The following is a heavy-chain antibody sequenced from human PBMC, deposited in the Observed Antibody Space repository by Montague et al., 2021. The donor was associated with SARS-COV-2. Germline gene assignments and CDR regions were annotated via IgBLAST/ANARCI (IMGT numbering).Heavy chain of an antibody. V-gene: IGHV4-39*01. J-gene: IGHJ4*02. CDR1: GASISSRSYY. Sequence: SETLSLTCTVSGASISSRSYYWGWIRQPPGKGLEWIGFKYYSGSTYYNPTLKSRVTISVDTSKNQLSLKLSSVTAADTAVYYSATLPSSITIFGVVQGYYFDDWGQGTLVTVSS. CDR3: ATLPSSITIFGVVQGYYFDD. D-gene: IGHD3-3*01. CDR2: KYYSGST.